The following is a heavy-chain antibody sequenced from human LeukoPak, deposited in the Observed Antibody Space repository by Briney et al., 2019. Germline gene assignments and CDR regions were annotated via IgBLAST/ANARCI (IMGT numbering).Heavy chain of an antibody. CDR3: AKRDTSGWYYFDY. J-gene: IGHJ4*02. CDR1: GFTFSSYA. Sequence: PGGSLRLSCAASGFTFSSYAMTCVRQAPGKGLEWISTITGSGDSTHYADSVKGRFTISRDNSKNTLYLQMNSLRAEDTAVYSCAKRDTSGWYYFDYWGQGTLVTVSS. V-gene: IGHV3-23*01. D-gene: IGHD6-19*01. CDR2: ITGSGDST.